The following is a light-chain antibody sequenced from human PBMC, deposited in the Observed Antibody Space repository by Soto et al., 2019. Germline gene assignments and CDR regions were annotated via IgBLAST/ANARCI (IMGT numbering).Light chain of an antibody. CDR2: EVS. CDR3: CSYAGSGTYYV. Sequence: QSALTQPASVSGSPGQSITISCTGTSSDIGSYNFVSWYQQHPGKAPKLMIYEVSKRPSGVSDRFSGSKSGNTASLTISGLQAEDEADYYCCSYAGSGTYYVFGTGTKLTVL. V-gene: IGLV2-23*02. CDR1: SSDIGSYNF. J-gene: IGLJ1*01.